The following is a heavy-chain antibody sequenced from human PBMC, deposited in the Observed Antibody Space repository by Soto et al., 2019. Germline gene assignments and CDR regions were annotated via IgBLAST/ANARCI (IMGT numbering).Heavy chain of an antibody. J-gene: IGHJ5*02. Sequence: QVQLVQSGAEVKKPGASVKVSCKASGYTFSSNWIHWVRRAPGQGLEWMGVINPSGDITNYAQKFQGRVTMTSDTSTSTVYMQLYSLTSGDTAVYYCARDHSISSSGAWWLDPWGQGTLVTVSS. D-gene: IGHD2-21*01. V-gene: IGHV1-46*01. CDR1: GYTFSSNW. CDR2: INPSGDIT. CDR3: ARDHSISSSGAWWLDP.